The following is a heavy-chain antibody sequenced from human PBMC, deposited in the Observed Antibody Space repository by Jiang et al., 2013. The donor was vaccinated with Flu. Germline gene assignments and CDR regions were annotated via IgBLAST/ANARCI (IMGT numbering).Heavy chain of an antibody. D-gene: IGHD1-1*01. CDR2: ISAYNGNT. CDR1: GYTFTSYG. V-gene: IGHV1-18*04. CDR3: ARDRGRRRYSDSPAAIDY. Sequence: GAEVKKPGASVKVSCKASGYTFTSYGISWVRQAPGQGLEWMGWISAYNGNTNYAQKLQGRVTMTTDTSTSTAYMELRSLRSDDTAVYYCARDRGRRRYSDSPAAIDYWGQGTLVTVSS. J-gene: IGHJ4*02.